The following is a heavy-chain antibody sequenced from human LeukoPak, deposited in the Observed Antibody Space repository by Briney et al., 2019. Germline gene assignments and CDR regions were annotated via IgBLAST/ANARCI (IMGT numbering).Heavy chain of an antibody. CDR3: ATPGRIPEAANWFDP. J-gene: IGHJ5*02. CDR2: IKSRTDGGTT. V-gene: IGHV3-15*01. Sequence: PGGSLRLSCEGSAFIFSGHWMNWVRQTPGKGLEWVGHIKSRTDGGTTDYAAPVKGRFTISRDDSENTLYLQMNSLKTEDTAVCYCATPGRIPEAANWFDPWGQGTLVTVSS. CDR1: AFIFSGHW. D-gene: IGHD6-13*01.